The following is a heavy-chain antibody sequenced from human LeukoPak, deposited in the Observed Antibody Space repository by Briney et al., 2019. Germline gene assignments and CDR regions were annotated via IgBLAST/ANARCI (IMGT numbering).Heavy chain of an antibody. Sequence: GGSLRLSCAASGFTSSSYAMSWVRQAPGKGLEWVSAISGSGGSTYYADSVKGRFTISRDNAKNSLYLQMNSLRAEDTALYYCAKDEDSSGWTNFQHWGQGTLVTVSS. J-gene: IGHJ1*01. CDR1: GFTSSSYA. V-gene: IGHV3-23*01. CDR3: AKDEDSSGWTNFQH. D-gene: IGHD6-19*01. CDR2: ISGSGGST.